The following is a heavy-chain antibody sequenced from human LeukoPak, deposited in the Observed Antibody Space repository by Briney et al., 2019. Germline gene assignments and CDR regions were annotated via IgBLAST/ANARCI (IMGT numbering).Heavy chain of an antibody. Sequence: YPSETLSLTCTASGGSISRYYWSWIRQSPGKGLEWIGYIYYSGTTNYNPSLKSRVTISLDTSKNQFSLKLSSVTAADTAVYYCARDVSSSGSYFDYWGQGTLVTVSS. CDR3: ARDVSSSGSYFDY. V-gene: IGHV4-59*01. CDR1: GGSISRYY. D-gene: IGHD6-19*01. J-gene: IGHJ4*02. CDR2: IYYSGTT.